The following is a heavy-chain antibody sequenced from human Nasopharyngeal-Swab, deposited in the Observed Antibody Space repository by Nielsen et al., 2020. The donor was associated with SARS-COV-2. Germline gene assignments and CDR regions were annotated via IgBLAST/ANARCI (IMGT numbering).Heavy chain of an antibody. CDR3: ARDQGDSSGYPPFYFDY. CDR2: ISYDGSNK. Sequence: GGSLRLSCAASGFTFSSYGMHWVRQAPGKGLEWVAVISYDGSNKYYADSVKGRFTISRDNSKNTLYLQMNSLRAEDTAVYYCARDQGDSSGYPPFYFDYWGQGTLVTVSS. V-gene: IGHV3-30*03. CDR1: GFTFSSYG. J-gene: IGHJ4*02. D-gene: IGHD3-22*01.